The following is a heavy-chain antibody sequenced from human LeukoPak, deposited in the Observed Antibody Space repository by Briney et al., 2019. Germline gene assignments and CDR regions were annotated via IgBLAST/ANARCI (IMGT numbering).Heavy chain of an antibody. CDR3: ASRYCSSTSCYFDY. D-gene: IGHD2-2*01. Sequence: GGSLRLSCAASGFTFSRNWMSWVRQAPGKGLEWVANIKQDGSEKYYVDSVKGRFTISRDNAKNSLYLQMNSLRAEDTAVYYCASRYCSSTSCYFDYWGQGTLVTVSS. CDR1: GFTFSRNW. CDR2: IKQDGSEK. V-gene: IGHV3-7*01. J-gene: IGHJ4*02.